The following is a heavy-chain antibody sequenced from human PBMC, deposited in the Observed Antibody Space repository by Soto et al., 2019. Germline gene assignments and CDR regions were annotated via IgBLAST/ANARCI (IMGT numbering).Heavy chain of an antibody. CDR3: TSDTFGLRDT. D-gene: IGHD3-16*01. CDR1: GFPFSHYW. J-gene: IGHJ5*01. Sequence: IQMVESAGVSVQPGGSLRLSCSASGFPFSHYWMHWVRQTPGKGLVWVSRINRAGTITNYADSVEGRYTISRDNADSALFLQINSLSAEDTAIYYSTSDTFGLRDTWGHGTLVIVSS. CDR2: INRAGTIT. V-gene: IGHV3-74*01.